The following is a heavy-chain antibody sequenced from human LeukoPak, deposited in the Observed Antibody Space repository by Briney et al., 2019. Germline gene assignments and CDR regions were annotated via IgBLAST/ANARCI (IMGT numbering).Heavy chain of an antibody. V-gene: IGHV4-39*07. CDR3: ARVKRGAFDI. Sequence: SETLSLTCAVSGGSISSSSYYWSWLRQPPGKGLEWIGEINHSGSTNYNPSLKSRVTISVDTSKNQFSLKLSSATAADTAVYHCARVKRGAFDIWGQGTMVTVSS. CDR2: INHSGST. CDR1: GGSISSSSYY. J-gene: IGHJ3*02.